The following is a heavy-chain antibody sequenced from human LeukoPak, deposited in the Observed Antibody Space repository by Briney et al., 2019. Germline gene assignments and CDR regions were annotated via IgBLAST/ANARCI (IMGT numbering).Heavy chain of an antibody. CDR2: IYYSGST. CDR3: ARVIGVVVPAAISHYYYYMDV. V-gene: IGHV4-59*01. J-gene: IGHJ6*03. CDR1: GVTISGDY. D-gene: IGHD2-2*01. Sequence: PSETLSLTCTVSGVTISGDYWSWVRQAPGKGLEWIGYIYYSGSTNYNPSLKSRVTISVDTSKNQFSLKLSSVTAADTAVYYCARVIGVVVPAAISHYYYYMDVWGKGTTVTVSS.